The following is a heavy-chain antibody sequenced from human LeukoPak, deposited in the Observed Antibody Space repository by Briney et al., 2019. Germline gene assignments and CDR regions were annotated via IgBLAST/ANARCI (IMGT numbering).Heavy chain of an antibody. D-gene: IGHD2-2*03. CDR2: LYYSEST. V-gene: IGHV4-39*01. CDR1: GGSISSSSYY. Sequence: PSETLSLTCTVSGGSISSSSYYWGWIRQPPGKGLEWIGSLYYSESTYYNPSLRSRVTISVDTSKNQFSLKVSSVTAADTAVYYCAKSLLGSTDDAFDIWGQGTMVTVSS. J-gene: IGHJ3*02. CDR3: AKSLLGSTDDAFDI.